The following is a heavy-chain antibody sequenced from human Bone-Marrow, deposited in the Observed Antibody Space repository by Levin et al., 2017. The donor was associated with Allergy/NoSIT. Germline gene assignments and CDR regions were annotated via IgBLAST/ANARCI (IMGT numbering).Heavy chain of an antibody. D-gene: IGHD2/OR15-2a*01. J-gene: IGHJ5*02. CDR2: LYYTGST. CDR3: ASLSRGNWFDP. Sequence: SQTLSLTCAVWGGSISSYSWSWIRQPPGKGLEWIAYLYYTGSTEYNPSLKSRVTMSVDWSKNQFSLNLISLTAADTAVYYCASLSRGNWFDPWGQGTLVTVSS. CDR1: GGSISSYS. V-gene: IGHV4-59*01.